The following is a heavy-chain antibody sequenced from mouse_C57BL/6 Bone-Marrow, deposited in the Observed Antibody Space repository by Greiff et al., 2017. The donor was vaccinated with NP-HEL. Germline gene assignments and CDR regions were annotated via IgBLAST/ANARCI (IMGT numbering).Heavy chain of an antibody. V-gene: IGHV5-4*01. CDR1: GFTFSSYA. D-gene: IGHD1-1*01. Sequence: DVMLVESGGGLVKPGGSLKLSCAASGFTFSSYAMSWVRQTPEKRLEWVATISDGGSYTYYPDNVKGRFTISRDNAKNNLYLQMSHLKSEDTAMYYCARERIYYGSSFAYWGQGTRVTVSA. CDR3: ARERIYYGSSFAY. J-gene: IGHJ3*01. CDR2: ISDGGSYT.